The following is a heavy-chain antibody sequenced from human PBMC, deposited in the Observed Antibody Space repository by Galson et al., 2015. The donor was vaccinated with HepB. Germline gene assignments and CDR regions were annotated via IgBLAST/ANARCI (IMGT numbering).Heavy chain of an antibody. CDR1: GGTFSSYA. D-gene: IGHD2-15*01. Sequence: SVKVSCKASGGTFSSYAISWVRQAPGQGLEWMGGIIPIFGTANYAQKFQGRVTITADESTSTAYMELSSLRSEDTAVYYCARDFGSPHLGYCSGGSCWAFYYWGQGTLVTVSS. J-gene: IGHJ4*02. CDR2: IIPIFGTA. CDR3: ARDFGSPHLGYCSGGSCWAFYY. V-gene: IGHV1-69*13.